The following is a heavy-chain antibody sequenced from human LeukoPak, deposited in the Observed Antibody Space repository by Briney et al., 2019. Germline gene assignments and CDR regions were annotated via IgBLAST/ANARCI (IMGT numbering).Heavy chain of an antibody. Sequence: ASVKVSCKASGYTLTSYGIIWVRQAPGLGLEWMGWINTYSHDPNYAKKFQGRVAMTEDTSTRTAYMELRSLTSDDTAMYYCARGDIDSSGYYLNWIDPWGEGTLVTVSS. CDR1: GYTLTSYG. V-gene: IGHV1-18*01. J-gene: IGHJ5*02. D-gene: IGHD3-22*01. CDR2: INTYSHDP. CDR3: ARGDIDSSGYYLNWIDP.